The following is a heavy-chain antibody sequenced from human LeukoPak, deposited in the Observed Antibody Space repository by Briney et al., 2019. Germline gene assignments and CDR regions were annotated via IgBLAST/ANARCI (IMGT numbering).Heavy chain of an antibody. CDR1: GGSISSYY. CDR2: INFSGST. CDR3: ARTPDPYNWLDP. V-gene: IGHV4-59*01. Sequence: PSETLSLTCTVSGGSISSYYWSWIRQPPGKGREWIGYINFSGSTKYKSSLKSRVTISVDTSKNQFSLKLSSVTAADTAVYYCARTPDPYNWLDPWGQGTLVSVSS. J-gene: IGHJ5*02.